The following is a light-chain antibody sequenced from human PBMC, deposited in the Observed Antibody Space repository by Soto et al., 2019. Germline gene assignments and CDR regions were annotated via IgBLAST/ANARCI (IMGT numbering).Light chain of an antibody. CDR3: QHYYNYQRT. Sequence: DIQMTQSPSSVSASVGDRVTITFRASQGISTWLAWYQQKPGKAPKLLIYDASSLQSGVPSRFRGSGSLRGGSVAVSWLQSEDFATYYCQHYYNYQRTLGQGAKVDIK. CDR1: QGISTW. V-gene: IGKV1D-12*01. J-gene: IGKJ1*01. CDR2: DAS.